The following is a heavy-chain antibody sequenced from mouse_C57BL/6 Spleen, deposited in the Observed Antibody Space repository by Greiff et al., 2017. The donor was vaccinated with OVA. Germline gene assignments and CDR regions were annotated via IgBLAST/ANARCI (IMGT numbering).Heavy chain of an antibody. CDR2: IYPGDGDT. J-gene: IGHJ1*03. CDR3: ARWHYGSSYWYFDV. V-gene: IGHV1-82*01. Sequence: QVQLQQSGPELVKPGASVKISCKASGYASSSSWMNWVKQRPGKGLEWIGRIYPGDGDTNYNGKFKGKATLTADKSSSTAYMQLSSLTSEDSAVYVCARWHYGSSYWYFDVWGTGTTVTVSS. CDR1: GYASSSSW. D-gene: IGHD1-1*01.